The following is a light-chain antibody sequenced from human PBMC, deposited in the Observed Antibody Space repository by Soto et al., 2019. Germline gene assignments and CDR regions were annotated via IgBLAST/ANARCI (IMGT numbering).Light chain of an antibody. CDR2: WAS. Sequence: DIVMTQSPDSLAVSLGERATINCKSSQSVLYSPNNKNYLAWYQQRPGQPPKLLIYWASTRESGVPDLFSGSGSGTDFTLTISSLQAEDVAFYYCQQYHSAPQSFGQGTKVEIK. CDR3: QQYHSAPQS. J-gene: IGKJ1*01. CDR1: QSVLYSPNNKNY. V-gene: IGKV4-1*01.